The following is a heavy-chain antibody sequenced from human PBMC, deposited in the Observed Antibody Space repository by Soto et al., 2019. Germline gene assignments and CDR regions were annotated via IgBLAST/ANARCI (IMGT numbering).Heavy chain of an antibody. J-gene: IGHJ4*02. V-gene: IGHV3-33*01. CDR1: GFTFSSYG. Sequence: QVQLVESGGGVVQPGRSLRLSCAASGFTFSSYGMHWVRQAPGKGLEWVAVIWYDGSNKYYADSVKGRFTISRDNSKNTLYLQMNGLRAEDTAVYYCARGGGDWSWYQLLKDYWGQGTLVTVSS. CDR2: IWYDGSNK. CDR3: ARGGGDWSWYQLLKDY. D-gene: IGHD2-2*01.